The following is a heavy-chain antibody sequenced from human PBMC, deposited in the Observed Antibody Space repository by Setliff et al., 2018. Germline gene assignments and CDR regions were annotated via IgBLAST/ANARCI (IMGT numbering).Heavy chain of an antibody. CDR2: IYPGDSDT. CDR1: GYDFFGYW. Sequence: PGESLKISCQGLGYDFFGYWIAWVRPVPGKGPEWVGLIYPGDSDTRYSPSFQGQVTIAVDRSRVTAYLQWDSLKASDAATYYCARLAVRNTVYYYFTDVWGKGTSVTVSS. D-gene: IGHD2-2*02. CDR3: ARLAVRNTVYYYFTDV. V-gene: IGHV5-51*03. J-gene: IGHJ6*03.